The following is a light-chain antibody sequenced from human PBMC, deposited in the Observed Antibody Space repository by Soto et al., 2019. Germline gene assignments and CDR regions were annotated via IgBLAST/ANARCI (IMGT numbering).Light chain of an antibody. CDR2: GAS. Sequence: EIVLTQSPGTLSLSPGERATLSCRASQSVYRNYLAWFQHKPGQAPRLLIYGASSRATGIPDRFSGSGSGTDFTLTISGLEPEDFAVYYCHQYGDSRTFGQGAKVEI. CDR1: QSVYRNY. V-gene: IGKV3-20*01. CDR3: HQYGDSRT. J-gene: IGKJ1*01.